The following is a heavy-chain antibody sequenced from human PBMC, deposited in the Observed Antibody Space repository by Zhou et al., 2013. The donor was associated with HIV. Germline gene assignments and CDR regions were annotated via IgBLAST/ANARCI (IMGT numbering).Heavy chain of an antibody. V-gene: IGHV1-69*13. J-gene: IGHJ6*02. CDR2: IIPLFRTP. CDR3: GRGHLWSYYYYGMDV. Sequence: QVQLVQSGVEAKKPGDSVNVSCKASGYGFISYGIIWVRQAPGQGLEWMGGIIPLFRTPNYAQRFQGRVTITADESTSTAYMELSSLRSEDTAVYYCGRGHLWSYYYYGMDVWGQG. CDR1: GYGFISYG. D-gene: IGHD3-10*01.